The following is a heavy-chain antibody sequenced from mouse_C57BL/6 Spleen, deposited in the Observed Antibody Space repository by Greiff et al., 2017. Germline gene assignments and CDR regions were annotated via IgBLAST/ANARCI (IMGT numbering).Heavy chain of an antibody. Sequence: VNVVESGAELVRPGASVTLSCKASGYTFTDYEMHWVKQTPVHGLEWIGAIDPETGGTAYNQKFKGKAILTADKSSSTAYMERRSLTSEDSAVYYCTRKEFAYWGQGTLVTVSA. CDR2: IDPETGGT. CDR3: TRKEFAY. J-gene: IGHJ3*01. V-gene: IGHV1-15*01. CDR1: GYTFTDYE.